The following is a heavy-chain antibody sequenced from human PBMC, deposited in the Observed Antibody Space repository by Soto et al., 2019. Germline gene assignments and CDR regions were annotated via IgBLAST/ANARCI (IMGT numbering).Heavy chain of an antibody. J-gene: IGHJ3*02. CDR1: GGSFSGYY. CDR3: ARASLTVTTYPSDAFDI. V-gene: IGHV4-34*01. D-gene: IGHD4-17*01. CDR2: INHSGST. Sequence: SETLSLTCAVYGGSFSGYYWSWIRQPPGKGLEWIGEINHSGSTNYNPSLKSRVTISVDTSKNQFSLKLSSVTAADTAVYYCARASLTVTTYPSDAFDIWGQGTMVTVSS.